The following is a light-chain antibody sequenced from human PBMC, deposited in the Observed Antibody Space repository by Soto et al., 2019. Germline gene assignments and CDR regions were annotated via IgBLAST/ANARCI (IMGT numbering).Light chain of an antibody. J-gene: IGKJ5*01. CDR1: QSVTNN. CDR2: GSF. CDR3: QQYNDRPPIT. V-gene: IGKV3-15*01. Sequence: EIVFTQSPGTLSLSPGERVTLSCRASQSVTNNYLAWYQEKPGQAPRLLIVGSFARATGIPARFSGSGSGSEFTLTISGLQSEDFAVYYCQQYNDRPPITFGQGTRLEIK.